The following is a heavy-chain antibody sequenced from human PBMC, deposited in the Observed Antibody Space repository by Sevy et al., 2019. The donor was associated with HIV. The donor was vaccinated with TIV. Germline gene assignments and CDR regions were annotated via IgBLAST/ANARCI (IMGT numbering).Heavy chain of an antibody. J-gene: IGHJ6*02. Sequence: GESLKISCKGFGYRFSDYWIGWVRQMPGKGLEWMGIIYPGDSDTRYSPSFQGQVTISAVKSIITAYLQWSTLKASDTAMYFCARGARGTLPSYYYYTLDVWGQGTTVTVSS. D-gene: IGHD1-1*01. CDR2: IYPGDSDT. V-gene: IGHV5-51*01. CDR3: ARGARGTLPSYYYYTLDV. CDR1: GYRFSDYW.